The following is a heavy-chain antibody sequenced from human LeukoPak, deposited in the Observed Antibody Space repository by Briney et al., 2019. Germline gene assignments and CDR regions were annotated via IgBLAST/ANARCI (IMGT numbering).Heavy chain of an antibody. J-gene: IGHJ4*02. D-gene: IGHD3-10*01. CDR1: GFTFSSYN. V-gene: IGHV3-21*01. Sequence: GGSLRLSCAASGFTFSSYNMNWVRQAPGKGLEWVSSISSSSSYIYYADSVKGRFTISRDNAKNSLYLQMNSLRAEDTAVYYCARGMYYYGSASSFDNWGQPSLVTVSS. CDR3: ARGMYYYGSASSFDN. CDR2: ISSSSSYI.